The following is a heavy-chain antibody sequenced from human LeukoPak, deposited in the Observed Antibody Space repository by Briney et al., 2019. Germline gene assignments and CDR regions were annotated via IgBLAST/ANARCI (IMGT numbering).Heavy chain of an antibody. V-gene: IGHV1-69*13. Sequence: SVKVSCKASGGTFSSYAISWVRQAPGQGLEWMGGIIPIFGTANYAQKFQGRVTITADESTSTAYMELSNLRSEDTAVYYCAVPTHSYYDSSGYYPTDYYYYGMDVWGQGTTVTVSS. J-gene: IGHJ6*02. CDR2: IIPIFGTA. CDR1: GGTFSSYA. D-gene: IGHD3-22*01. CDR3: AVPTHSYYDSSGYYPTDYYYYGMDV.